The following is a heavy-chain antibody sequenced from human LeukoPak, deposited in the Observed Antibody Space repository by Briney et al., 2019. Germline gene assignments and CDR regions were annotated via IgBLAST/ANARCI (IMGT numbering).Heavy chain of an antibody. CDR2: ISSSSSYI. CDR3: ARDLVVVVAATHDY. V-gene: IGHV3-21*01. J-gene: IGHJ4*02. D-gene: IGHD2-15*01. CDR1: GFTFSSYS. Sequence: GGSLRLSCAASGFTFSSYSMNWVRQAPGKGVEWVSSISSSSSYIYYADSVKGRFPISRDNAKNSLYLQMNSLRAEDTAVYYCARDLVVVVAATHDYWGQGTLVTVSS.